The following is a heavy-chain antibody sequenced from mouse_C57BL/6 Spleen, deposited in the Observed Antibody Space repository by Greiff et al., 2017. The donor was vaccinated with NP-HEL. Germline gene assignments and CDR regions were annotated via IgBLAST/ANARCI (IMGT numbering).Heavy chain of an antibody. V-gene: IGHV1-72*01. CDR3: ARANYYGSTYAMDY. Sequence: QVQLQQPGAELVKPGASVKLSCKASGYTFTSYWMHWVKQRPGRGLEWIGMIDPNSGGTKYNEKFKSKATLTVDKPSSTAYMQLSSLTSEDSAVYYCARANYYGSTYAMDYWGQGTPVTVSS. CDR1: GYTFTSYW. J-gene: IGHJ4*01. CDR2: IDPNSGGT. D-gene: IGHD1-1*01.